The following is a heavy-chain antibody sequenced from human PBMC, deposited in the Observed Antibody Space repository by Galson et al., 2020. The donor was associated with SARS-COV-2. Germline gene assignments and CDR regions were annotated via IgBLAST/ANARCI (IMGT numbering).Heavy chain of an antibody. V-gene: IGHV4-30-2*01. J-gene: IGHJ5*02. Sequence: KTSATLYLPFAVSAGSISSGGYSWSWSRQPPGKGLEWIGYIYHSGSTYYNPSLKSRVTISVDRSKNQFSLKLSSVTAADTAVYYCARGGTYYDFWSGYLDPWGQGTLVTVSS. CDR1: AGSISSGGYS. D-gene: IGHD3-3*01. CDR2: IYHSGST. CDR3: ARGGTYYDFWSGYLDP.